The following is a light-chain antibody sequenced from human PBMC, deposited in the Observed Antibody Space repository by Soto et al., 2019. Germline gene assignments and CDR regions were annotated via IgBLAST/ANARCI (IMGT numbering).Light chain of an antibody. CDR1: GSNIGAGYD. Sequence: QSVLTQPPSVSGAPGQRVTISCTGSGSNIGAGYDVHWYQQLPGPAPKLLIYGNSNRPSGVPDRFSGSKSGTSASLAITGLQAEDEADYYCQSYDSSLSGYVFGTGTKLTVL. CDR2: GNS. CDR3: QSYDSSLSGYV. V-gene: IGLV1-40*01. J-gene: IGLJ1*01.